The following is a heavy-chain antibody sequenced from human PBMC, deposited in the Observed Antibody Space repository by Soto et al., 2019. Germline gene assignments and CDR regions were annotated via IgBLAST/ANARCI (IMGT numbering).Heavy chain of an antibody. CDR3: ARSTYYYGAGDRDYYYYGMDG. J-gene: IGHJ6*02. Sequence: ASVKVSCKASGYTFTSYGISWVRQAPGQGLEWMGIINPSGGSTSYAQKFQGRVTMTRDTSTSTVYMELSSLRSEDTAVYYCARSTYYYGAGDRDYYYYGMDGWGQGTTVTVSS. CDR2: INPSGGST. CDR1: GYTFTSYG. V-gene: IGHV1-46*01. D-gene: IGHD3-10*01.